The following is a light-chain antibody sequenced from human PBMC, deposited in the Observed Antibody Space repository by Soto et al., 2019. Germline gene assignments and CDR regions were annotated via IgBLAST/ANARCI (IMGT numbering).Light chain of an antibody. CDR3: QQFGSSPYT. Sequence: ETVLTQSPGTLSLSPGERVTLSRRASHSLTSNSLVWYQQKPGQAPRLLIYAASLRPPGIPDRFSGSGSGTDFTLTITRLEPEDFAVYYCQQFGSSPYTFGQGTKLEIK. J-gene: IGKJ2*01. CDR2: AAS. V-gene: IGKV3-20*01. CDR1: HSLTSNS.